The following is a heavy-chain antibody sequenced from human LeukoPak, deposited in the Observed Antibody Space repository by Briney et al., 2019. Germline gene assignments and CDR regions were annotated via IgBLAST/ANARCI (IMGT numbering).Heavy chain of an antibody. D-gene: IGHD3-10*01. CDR2: IIPILGIA. CDR1: GGTFSSYA. CDR3: ARAKGVIGLGMDV. Sequence: ASVKASCKASGGTFSSYAISWVRQAPGQGLECMGRIIPILGIANYAQKFQGRVTITADKSTSTAYMELSSLRSEDTAVYYCARAKGVIGLGMDVWGQGTTVTVSS. J-gene: IGHJ6*02. V-gene: IGHV1-69*04.